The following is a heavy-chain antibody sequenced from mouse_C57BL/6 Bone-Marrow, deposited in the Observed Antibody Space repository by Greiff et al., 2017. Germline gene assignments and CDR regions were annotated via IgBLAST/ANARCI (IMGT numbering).Heavy chain of an antibody. V-gene: IGHV1-18*01. CDR3: ARNYGSSYDD. J-gene: IGHJ2*01. D-gene: IGHD1-1*01. Sequence: EVQLQAPGPELVKPGASVKIPCKASGYTFTDYNMDWVKQSHGKSLEWLGDINPNNGGTIYTQKLQGKATLTVDQSSSTAYMELRSLTAEYTAGYYCARNYGSSYDDRGQGTTLTVSS. CDR2: INPNNGGT. CDR1: GYTFTDYN.